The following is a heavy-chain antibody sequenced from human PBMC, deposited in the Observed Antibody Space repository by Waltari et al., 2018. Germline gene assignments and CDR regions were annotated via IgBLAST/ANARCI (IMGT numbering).Heavy chain of an antibody. CDR2: INSDGSST. Sequence: EVQLVESGGGLVQPGGSLRLSCVASGFTFSPYSMYWVRQAPGKGLVWLSHINSDGSSTNSADALKGRFTISRDNAKNTLYLQMNSLGAEDTAIYYCARDRGLPDSFDVWGQGTMVTVSS. CDR1: GFTFSPYS. CDR3: ARDRGLPDSFDV. J-gene: IGHJ3*01. V-gene: IGHV3-74*01. D-gene: IGHD3-10*01.